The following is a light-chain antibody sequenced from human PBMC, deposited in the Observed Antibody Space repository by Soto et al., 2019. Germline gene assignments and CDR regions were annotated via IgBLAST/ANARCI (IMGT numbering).Light chain of an antibody. J-gene: IGKJ4*01. V-gene: IGKV3-11*01. Sequence: EIVLTQSPATLSLSPGEIATLSCRASQSVSSYLAWYQQKPGQAPRLLIYDASNRATGVPARFSGSGSGTDFTLTISSLEPEDFAVYYCQQRSYWLTFGGGTKVEIK. CDR1: QSVSSY. CDR2: DAS. CDR3: QQRSYWLT.